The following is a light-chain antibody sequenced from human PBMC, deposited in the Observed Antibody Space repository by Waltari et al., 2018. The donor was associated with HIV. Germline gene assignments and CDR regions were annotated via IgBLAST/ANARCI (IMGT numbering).Light chain of an antibody. V-gene: IGKV3-15*01. Sequence: EIVITQSPATLSVSPGQSATLSCGASQSLSRSLAWYQHKPGQAPRLLIYDASTRATGVPARFSGSGSGTDYTLSISGLQAEDFAVYYCQQYYDWPPYTFGQGTTLEIK. CDR1: QSLSRS. CDR3: QQYYDWPPYT. CDR2: DAS. J-gene: IGKJ2*01.